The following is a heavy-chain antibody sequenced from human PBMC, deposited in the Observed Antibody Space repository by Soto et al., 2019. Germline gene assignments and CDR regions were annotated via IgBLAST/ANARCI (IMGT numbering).Heavy chain of an antibody. CDR2: VNPSGGHT. J-gene: IGHJ4*02. D-gene: IGHD1-26*01. Sequence: QVQLMQSGAEVKKPGASVKVSCKASGDTFTDYYIHWVRQAPGQGLEWMGTVNPSGGHTTYAQHFPGKMTNDRDTSTRTLYMGANRPASGGTGIFLCARRGPVVGGTGALDCWGQGTLGPVSS. CDR3: ARRGPVVGGTGALDC. CDR1: GDTFTDYY. V-gene: IGHV1-46*01.